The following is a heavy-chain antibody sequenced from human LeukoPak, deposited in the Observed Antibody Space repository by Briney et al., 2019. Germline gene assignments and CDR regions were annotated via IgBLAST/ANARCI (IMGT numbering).Heavy chain of an antibody. J-gene: IGHJ4*02. CDR2: INHSGST. D-gene: IGHD3-3*01. CDR1: GGSFSGYY. Sequence: PSETLSLTCAVYGGSFSGYYWSWIRQPPGKGLEWIGEINHSGSTNYNPSLKSRVTISVDTSKNQFSLKLSSVTAADTAVYYRAGTFITIFGVVSDYWGQGTLVTVSS. CDR3: AGTFITIFGVVSDY. V-gene: IGHV4-34*01.